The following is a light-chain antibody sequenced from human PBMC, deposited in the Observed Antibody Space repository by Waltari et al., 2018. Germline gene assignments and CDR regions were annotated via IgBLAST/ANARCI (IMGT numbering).Light chain of an antibody. J-gene: IGKJ2*01. Sequence: DIQMTQSPSTLSASVGDRVTITCRASQRINRWLAWYQQKPGRTPKLRNYKASNLESGVPTRVSGRGSGTEFTLTISSLQPDDFATYYCQQYNSYPYTFGQGTNLEIK. V-gene: IGKV1-5*03. CDR1: QRINRW. CDR2: KAS. CDR3: QQYNSYPYT.